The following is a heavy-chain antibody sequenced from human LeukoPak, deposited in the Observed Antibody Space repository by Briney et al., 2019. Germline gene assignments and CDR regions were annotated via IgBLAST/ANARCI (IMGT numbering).Heavy chain of an antibody. CDR2: IIPTFGTA. CDR3: AMLPVNYYDRRYWFDP. Sequence: ASVTVSCKASGGTFSSYAISWVRQAPGQGLEWMGGIIPTFGTANYAQKFQGRVTITADESTSTAYMELSSLRSEDTAVYYCAMLPVNYYDRRYWFDPWGQGTLVTVSS. CDR1: GGTFSSYA. V-gene: IGHV1-69*13. D-gene: IGHD3-22*01. J-gene: IGHJ5*02.